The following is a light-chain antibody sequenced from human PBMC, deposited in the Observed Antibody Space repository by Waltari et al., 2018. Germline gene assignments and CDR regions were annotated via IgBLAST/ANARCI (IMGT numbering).Light chain of an antibody. CDR3: QSADSSGTYVV. CDR2: KAS. Sequence: SYELTQPPSVSVSPGQTARITCSGDALPKQYAYWYQQKPGQAPVLVIYKASERPAGIPGRFSGSSSGTTVTLTISGVQAEDEADYYCQSADSSGTYVVFGGGTKLTVL. J-gene: IGLJ2*01. CDR1: ALPKQY. V-gene: IGLV3-25*03.